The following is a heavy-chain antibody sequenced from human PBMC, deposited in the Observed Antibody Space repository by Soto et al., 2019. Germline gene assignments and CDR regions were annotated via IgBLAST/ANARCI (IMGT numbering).Heavy chain of an antibody. D-gene: IGHD2-2*01. J-gene: IGHJ4*02. CDR2: IRGKPYGGTT. CDR1: GFTFDDYA. V-gene: IGHV3-49*03. Sequence: GGSLRLSCTASGFTFDDYAMNWFRQAPGKGLEWVGFIRGKPYGGTTEYAASVKGRFTISRDDSKSIAYLQMNSLKTEDTAVYYCTREGDIVVVPVAYYFDYWGQGTLVTVSS. CDR3: TREGDIVVVPVAYYFDY.